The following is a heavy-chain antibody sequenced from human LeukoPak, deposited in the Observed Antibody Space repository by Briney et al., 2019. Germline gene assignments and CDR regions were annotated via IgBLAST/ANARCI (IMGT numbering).Heavy chain of an antibody. V-gene: IGHV4-34*01. Sequence: SETLSLTCAVYGGSFSGYYWSWIRQPPGKGLEWIGEINHSGSTNYNPSLKSRVTISVDTSKNQFSLKLSSVTAADTAVYYCARGKGYSCGYFWFDPWGQGTLVTVSS. CDR2: INHSGST. J-gene: IGHJ5*02. CDR1: GGSFSGYY. CDR3: ARGKGYSCGYFWFDP. D-gene: IGHD5-18*01.